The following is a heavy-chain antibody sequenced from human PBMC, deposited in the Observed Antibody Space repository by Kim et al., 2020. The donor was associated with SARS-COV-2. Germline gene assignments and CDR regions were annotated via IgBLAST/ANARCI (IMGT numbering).Heavy chain of an antibody. Sequence: SVKVSCKASGGTFSSYAISWVRQAPGQGLEWMGGIIPIFGTANYVQKFQGRVTITADKSTSTAYMELSSLRSEDTAVYYCARYTTYYYDSSGYSYFDYWGQGTLVTVSS. CDR3: ARYTTYYYDSSGYSYFDY. CDR1: GGTFSSYA. V-gene: IGHV1-69*06. J-gene: IGHJ4*02. D-gene: IGHD3-22*01. CDR2: IIPIFGTA.